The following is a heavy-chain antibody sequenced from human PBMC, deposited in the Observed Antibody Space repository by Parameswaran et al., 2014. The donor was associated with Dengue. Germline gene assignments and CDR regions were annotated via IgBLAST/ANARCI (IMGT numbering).Heavy chain of an antibody. D-gene: IGHD6-13*01. V-gene: IGHV1-18*01. J-gene: IGHJ4*02. CDR2: ISAYNGNT. Sequence: SWVRQAPGQGLEWMGWISAYNGNTNYAQKLQGRVTMTTDTSTSTAYMELRSLRSDDTAVYYCARVVGIAAAGTEVYYFDYWGQGTLVTVSS. CDR3: ARVVGIAAAGTEVYYFDY.